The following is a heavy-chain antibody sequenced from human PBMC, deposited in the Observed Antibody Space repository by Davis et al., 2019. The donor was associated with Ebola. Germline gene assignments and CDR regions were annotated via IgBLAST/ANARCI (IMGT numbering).Heavy chain of an antibody. CDR1: GGSISSSSYY. D-gene: IGHD6-6*01. Sequence: MPSETLSLTCTVSGGSISSSSYYWGWIRQPPGKGLEWIGSIYYSGSTYYNPSLKSRVTISVDTSKNQFSLKLSSVTAADTAVYYCAISSTVHYYYYYGMDVWDQGTTVTVSS. CDR2: IYYSGST. J-gene: IGHJ6*02. CDR3: AISSTVHYYYYYGMDV. V-gene: IGHV4-39*01.